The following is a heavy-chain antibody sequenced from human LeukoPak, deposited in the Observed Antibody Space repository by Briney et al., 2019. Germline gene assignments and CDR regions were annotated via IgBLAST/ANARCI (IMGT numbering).Heavy chain of an antibody. CDR3: AKDYGIRTPQNYYYYYYMGV. CDR1: GFTFSSYG. V-gene: IGHV3-23*01. CDR2: ISGSGGST. J-gene: IGHJ6*03. Sequence: GGSLRLSCAASGFTFSSYGMSWVRQAPGKGLEWVSAISGSGGSTYYADSVKGRFTISRDNSKNTLYLQMNSLRAEDTAVYYCAKDYGIRTPQNYYYYYYMGVWGKGTTVTVSS. D-gene: IGHD1-14*01.